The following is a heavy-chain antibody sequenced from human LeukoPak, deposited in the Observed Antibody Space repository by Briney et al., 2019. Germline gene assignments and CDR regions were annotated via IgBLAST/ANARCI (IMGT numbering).Heavy chain of an antibody. V-gene: IGHV1-2*02. D-gene: IGHD4-17*01. CDR3: ARDREGGDSQNWFDP. CDR1: GYTFIGYH. Sequence: GASVKVSCRASGYTFIGYHMHWVRQAPGQGLEWMGGINPNGGGTTYAQKFQGRVTMTRDASISTAYMELSGLTSDDTAFYYCARDREGGDSQNWFDPWGQGTLITVSS. CDR2: INPNGGGT. J-gene: IGHJ5*02.